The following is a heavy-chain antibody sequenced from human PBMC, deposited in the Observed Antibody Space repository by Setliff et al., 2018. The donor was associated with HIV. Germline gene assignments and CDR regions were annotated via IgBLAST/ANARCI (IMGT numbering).Heavy chain of an antibody. J-gene: IGHJ4*02. V-gene: IGHV5-10-1*01. CDR1: GYEFSTYW. Sequence: PGESLKISCTVSGYEFSTYWITWVRQMPGKGLEWMGRIDPSDSYINYSPSFQGHVTMSTDESTSTAYLQWGSLRASDSATYYCARLFSYGSGSYHADHWGQGTLVTVSS. CDR2: IDPSDSYI. D-gene: IGHD3-10*01. CDR3: ARLFSYGSGSYHADH.